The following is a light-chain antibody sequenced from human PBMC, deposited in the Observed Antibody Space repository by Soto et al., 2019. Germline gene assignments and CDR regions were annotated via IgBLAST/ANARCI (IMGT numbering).Light chain of an antibody. CDR3: QQYNNSPEYT. V-gene: IGKV3-20*01. Sequence: EIVLTQSPGTLSLSPGERATLSCNASQSVTSRYLAWYQQKPGQAPRLLIYGASSRATGIPDRFSGSGSGTDFTLTISRLEPEDFAVYFCQQYNNSPEYTFGQGTKLEIK. CDR1: QSVTSRY. CDR2: GAS. J-gene: IGKJ2*01.